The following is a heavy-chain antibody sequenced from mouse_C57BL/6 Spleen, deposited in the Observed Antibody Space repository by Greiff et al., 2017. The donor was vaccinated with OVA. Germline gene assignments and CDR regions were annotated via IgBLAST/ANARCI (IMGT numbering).Heavy chain of an antibody. V-gene: IGHV1-69*01. CDR3: ARGRTTVVDY. Sequence: VQLQQPGAELVMPGASVKLSCKASGYTFTSYWMHWVKQRPGHGLEWIGEIAPSDSYTNYNQKFKGKSTLTVDKSSSTAYMQLSSLTSEDSAVYYCARGRTTVVDYWGQGTTLTVSS. CDR2: IAPSDSYT. CDR1: GYTFTSYW. D-gene: IGHD1-1*01. J-gene: IGHJ2*01.